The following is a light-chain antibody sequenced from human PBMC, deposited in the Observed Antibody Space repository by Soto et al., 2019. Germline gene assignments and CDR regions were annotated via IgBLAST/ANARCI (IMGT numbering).Light chain of an antibody. V-gene: IGKV3-20*01. CDR1: QSVTKS. J-gene: IGKJ1*01. CDR3: QQNGGSPRT. CDR2: GAS. Sequence: EIVLPQSTGTLSLSPGERATLSCRASQSVTKSLAWYQQKPGQAPRLLIYGASSRATGIPDRFSGSGSGTDFTLTISRLEPEDFAVYYCQQNGGSPRTFGQGTKVDIK.